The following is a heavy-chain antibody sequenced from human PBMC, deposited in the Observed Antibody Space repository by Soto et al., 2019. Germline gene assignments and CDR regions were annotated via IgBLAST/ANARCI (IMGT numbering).Heavy chain of an antibody. V-gene: IGHV5-10-1*01. CDR2: IDPSDSYT. CDR1: GYSFTSYW. J-gene: IGHJ6*02. Sequence: GESLKISCKGSGYSFTSYWISWVRQMPGKGLEWMGRIDPSDSYTNYSPSFQGHVTISADKSISTAYLQWSSLKASDTAMYYCARRDSYYDFQTCMDVWGQGTTVTVSS. CDR3: ARRDSYYDFQTCMDV. D-gene: IGHD3-3*01.